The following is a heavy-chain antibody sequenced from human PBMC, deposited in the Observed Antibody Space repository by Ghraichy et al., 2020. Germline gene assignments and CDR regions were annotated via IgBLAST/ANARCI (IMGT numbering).Heavy chain of an antibody. J-gene: IGHJ4*02. CDR2: IYHSGST. CDR3: ARVYGDYEYYFDY. D-gene: IGHD4-17*01. V-gene: IGHV4-30-2*01. Sequence: GGGGAWSGIRQPPGKGLGWSGYIYHSGSTYYNPSLKSRVTISVDRSKNQFSLKLSSVTAADTAVYYCARVYGDYEYYFDYWGQGTLVTVSS. CDR1: GGGGA.